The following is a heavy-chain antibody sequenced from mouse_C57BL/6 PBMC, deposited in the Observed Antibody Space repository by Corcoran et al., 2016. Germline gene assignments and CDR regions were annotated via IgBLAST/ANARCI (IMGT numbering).Heavy chain of an antibody. D-gene: IGHD2-1*01. CDR1: GYAFSSYW. J-gene: IGHJ4*01. V-gene: IGHV1-80*01. Sequence: QVQLQQSGAELVKPGASVKISCKASGYAFSSYWMNWVKQRPGKGLEWIGQIYPGDGDTNYNGKFKGKATLTADKSSSTAYMQLSSLTSEDSAVYFCARGYGNYNYYYAMDYWGQGTSVTVSS. CDR2: IYPGDGDT. CDR3: ARGYGNYNYYYAMDY.